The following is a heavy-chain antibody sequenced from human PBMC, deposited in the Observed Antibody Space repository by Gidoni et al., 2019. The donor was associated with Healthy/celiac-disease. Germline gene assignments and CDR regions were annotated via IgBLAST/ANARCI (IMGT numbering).Heavy chain of an antibody. D-gene: IGHD3-22*01. CDR3: ARPSAGNYYDSSGYYRNWYFDL. V-gene: IGHV4-39*01. CDR2: IYYSGST. CDR1: GGSISSSSYH. J-gene: IGHJ2*01. Sequence: QLQLQESGPGLVKPSETLSLTCTVSGGSISSSSYHWGWLRQPPGKGLEWIGSIYYSGSTYYNPSLKSRVTISVDTSKNQFSLKLSSVTAADTAVYYCARPSAGNYYDSSGYYRNWYFDLWGRGTLVTVSS.